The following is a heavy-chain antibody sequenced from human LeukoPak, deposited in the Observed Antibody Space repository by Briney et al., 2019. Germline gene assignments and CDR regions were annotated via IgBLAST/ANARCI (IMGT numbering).Heavy chain of an antibody. CDR3: AKAAQYYYDSSGHYSALFDY. V-gene: IGHV3-9*01. D-gene: IGHD3-22*01. J-gene: IGHJ4*02. Sequence: GGSLRLSCAASGFTFDDYAMHWVRQAPGKGLEWVSGISWNSGSIGYADSVKGRFTIPRDNAKNSLYLQMNSLRAEDTALYYCAKAAQYYYDSSGHYSALFDYWGQGTLVTVSS. CDR1: GFTFDDYA. CDR2: ISWNSGSI.